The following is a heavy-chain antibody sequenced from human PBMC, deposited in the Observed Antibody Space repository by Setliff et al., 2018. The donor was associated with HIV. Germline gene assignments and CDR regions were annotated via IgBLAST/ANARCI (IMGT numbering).Heavy chain of an antibody. CDR3: ARAGRRHYYGSGSYAVFDY. Sequence: GGSLRLSCAASGFTFSIYEMNWVRQAPGKGLEWVSYMTASGSNIYYADSVKGRFTISRDNAKNSLYLQMNSLRAEDTAIYFCARAGRRHYYGSGSYAVFDYWGQGIVVTVS. CDR1: GFTFSIYE. CDR2: MTASGSNI. D-gene: IGHD3-10*01. J-gene: IGHJ4*02. V-gene: IGHV3-48*03.